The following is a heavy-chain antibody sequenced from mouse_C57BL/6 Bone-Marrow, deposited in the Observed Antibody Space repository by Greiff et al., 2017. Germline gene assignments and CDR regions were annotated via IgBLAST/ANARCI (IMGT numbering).Heavy chain of an antibody. V-gene: IGHV5-16*01. CDR3: ARGESSYGNYYYAMDY. Sequence: EVQLVEPEGGLVQPGSSMKLSCTASGFTFSDYYMAWVRQVPAKGLEWVANINYDGSSTYYLDSLKNRFIISRDNAKNILYLQMSSLKSEDTATEYCARGESSYGNYYYAMDYWGQGTSVTVSS. CDR1: GFTFSDYY. D-gene: IGHD2-1*01. J-gene: IGHJ4*01. CDR2: INYDGSST.